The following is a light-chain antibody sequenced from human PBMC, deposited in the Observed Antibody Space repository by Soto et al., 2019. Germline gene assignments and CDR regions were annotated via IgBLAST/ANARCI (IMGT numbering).Light chain of an antibody. V-gene: IGLV2-14*01. CDR2: EVR. CDR3: SSYRSSTTFV. Sequence: QSALTQPASVSGSPGQSITISCTGTSSGVGAYNYVSWYQQYPGKAPKVIIFEVRKRPSGVSNRFSGSKSGDTASLTSSGLQAEDEADYYCSSYRSSTTFVFGTGTKVTVL. CDR1: SSGVGAYNY. J-gene: IGLJ1*01.